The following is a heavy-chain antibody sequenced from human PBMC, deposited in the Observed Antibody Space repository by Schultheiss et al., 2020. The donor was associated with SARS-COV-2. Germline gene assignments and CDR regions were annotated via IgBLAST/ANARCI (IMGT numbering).Heavy chain of an antibody. D-gene: IGHD4-11*01. CDR3: ARDKGVSVTGAFFYYDMDV. Sequence: ASVKVSCKASGYTFTSYYMHWVRQAPGQGLEWMGIINPSGGSTSYAQNFQGRVTMTRDTSTSTVYMELSSLRSEDTAVYYCARDKGVSVTGAFFYYDMDVWGQGTTVTVSS. CDR1: GYTFTSYY. J-gene: IGHJ6*02. V-gene: IGHV1-46*01. CDR2: INPSGGST.